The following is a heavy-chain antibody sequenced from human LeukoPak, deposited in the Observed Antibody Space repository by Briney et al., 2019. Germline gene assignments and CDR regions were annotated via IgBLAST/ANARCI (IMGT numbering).Heavy chain of an antibody. D-gene: IGHD3-10*01. CDR3: ARGRSITLLRGVAMSDGFDI. Sequence: PGGSLRLSCTASGFTFTSYGMSWVRQAPGKGLEWVSFIDTSGSYIYYGDSLKGRVTISRDNAKNSLYLQMNGLRAEDTAVYYCARGRSITLLRGVAMSDGFDIWGQGAMVTVSS. CDR1: GFTFTSYG. V-gene: IGHV3-21*01. CDR2: IDTSGSYI. J-gene: IGHJ3*02.